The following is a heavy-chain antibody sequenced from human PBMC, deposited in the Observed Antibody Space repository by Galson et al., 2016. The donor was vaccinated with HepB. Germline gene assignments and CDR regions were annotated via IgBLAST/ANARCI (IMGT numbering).Heavy chain of an antibody. CDR2: ISNDGNNK. CDR1: GFRFGTYA. V-gene: IGHV3-30*04. J-gene: IGHJ4*01. CDR3: ARDGGAAWIQLWFDN. Sequence: SLRLSCAASGFRFGTYAMHWVRQAPGKGLEWVAGISNDGNNKYYTDSAKGRFTISRDNFRNTLYLQLSSLRAEDTGVYYCARDGGAAWIQLWFDNWGHGTVVTVSP. D-gene: IGHD5-18*01.